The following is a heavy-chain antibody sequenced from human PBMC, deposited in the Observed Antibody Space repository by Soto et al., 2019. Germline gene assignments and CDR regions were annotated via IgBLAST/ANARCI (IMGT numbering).Heavy chain of an antibody. V-gene: IGHV3-49*03. CDR1: GFTFGDYA. CDR2: IRSKAYGGTT. CDR3: AAMDPDSDAFDI. J-gene: IGHJ3*02. Sequence: GGSLRLSCTASGFTFGDYAMSWFRQAPGKGLEWVGFIRSKAYGGTTEYAASVKGRFTISRDDSKSIAYLQMNSLKTEDTGVYYCAAMDPDSDAFDIWGQGTMVTVSS. D-gene: IGHD2-2*03.